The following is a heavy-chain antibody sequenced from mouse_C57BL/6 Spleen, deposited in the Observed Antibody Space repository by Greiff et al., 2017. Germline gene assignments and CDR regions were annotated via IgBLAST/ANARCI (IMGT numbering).Heavy chain of an antibody. CDR3: SRPGDGNREYYFDY. CDR2: ISSGSSTI. D-gene: IGHD2-1*01. J-gene: IGHJ2*01. Sequence: EVKLVESGGGLVKPGGSLKLSCAASGFTFSDYGMHWVRQAPEKGLEWVAYISSGSSTIYYADTVKGRCTISRDNAKNTLFLQMTSLRSEDTAMYVCSRPGDGNREYYFDYWGQGTTLTVSS. CDR1: GFTFSDYG. V-gene: IGHV5-17*01.